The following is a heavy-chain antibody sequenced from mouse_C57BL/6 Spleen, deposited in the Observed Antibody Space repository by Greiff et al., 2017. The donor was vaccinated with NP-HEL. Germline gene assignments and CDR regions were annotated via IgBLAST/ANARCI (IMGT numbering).Heavy chain of an antibody. J-gene: IGHJ4*01. CDR2: IYPRSGNT. CDR1: GYTFTSYG. D-gene: IGHD2-14*01. Sequence: VQLQQSGAELARPGASVKLSCKASGYTFTSYGISWVKQRTGQGLEWIGEIYPRSGNTYYNEKFKGKATLTADKSSSTAYMELRSLTSEDSAVYFCARWGTSYAMDYWGQGTSVTVSS. V-gene: IGHV1-81*01. CDR3: ARWGTSYAMDY.